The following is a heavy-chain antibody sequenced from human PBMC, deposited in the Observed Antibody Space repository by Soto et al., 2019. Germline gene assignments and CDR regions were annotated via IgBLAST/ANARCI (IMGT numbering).Heavy chain of an antibody. CDR3: ARVTMVIRDSDHVGVDA. CDR2: ISHTGTT. D-gene: IGHD4-17*01. CDR1: GFPISSPYS. J-gene: IGHJ6*02. V-gene: IGHV4-38-2*02. Sequence: SETLSLTCLVSGFPISSPYSWGWIRQPPGKGLEWIGSISHTGTTSYSPSLTSRVSISVDTSKNQVSLKLTSVTAADTAVYFCARVTMVIRDSDHVGVDAWGHGTTVTVSS.